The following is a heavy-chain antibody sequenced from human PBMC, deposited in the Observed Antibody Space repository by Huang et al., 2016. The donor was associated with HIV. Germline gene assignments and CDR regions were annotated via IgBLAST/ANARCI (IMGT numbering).Heavy chain of an antibody. V-gene: IGHV1-69*13. CDR3: ARARGYYDSSVSYYFDY. J-gene: IGHJ4*02. Sequence: QVQLVQSGAEVKKPGSSVKVSCKASGGTFSSYAISWVRQAPGQGLEGMGGIIPIFGTANDAQKFQGRVTITADESTSTAYMGLSSLRSEDTAVYYCARARGYYDSSVSYYFDYWGQGTLVTVSS. CDR2: IIPIFGTA. CDR1: GGTFSSYA. D-gene: IGHD3-22*01.